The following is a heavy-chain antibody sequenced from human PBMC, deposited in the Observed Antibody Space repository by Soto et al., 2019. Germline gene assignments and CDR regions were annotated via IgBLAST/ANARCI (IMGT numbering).Heavy chain of an antibody. CDR2: ISGSGGST. J-gene: IGHJ6*02. V-gene: IGHV3-23*01. D-gene: IGHD5-18*01. Sequence: GGSLRLSCAASGFTFSSYAMSWVRQAPGKGLEWVSAISGSGGSTYYADSVKGRFTISRDNSKNTLYLQMTSLRAEDTAVYYCAKDGGGIQLWTYYYYGMDVWGQGTTVTVSS. CDR3: AKDGGGIQLWTYYYYGMDV. CDR1: GFTFSSYA.